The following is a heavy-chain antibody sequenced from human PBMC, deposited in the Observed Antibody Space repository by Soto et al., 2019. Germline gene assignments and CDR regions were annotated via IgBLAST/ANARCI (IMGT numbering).Heavy chain of an antibody. D-gene: IGHD3-3*01. Sequence: GGSLRLSCAASGFTFSSYTMNWVRQSPGKGLEWVSSISGSSDYIYYADSVKGRFTISRDNAKNSLYLQMNSLRDEETALYYCARASHYDFWSGYYRLGGMDVWGLGTTVTVSS. CDR3: ARASHYDFWSGYYRLGGMDV. V-gene: IGHV3-21*01. CDR1: GFTFSSYT. J-gene: IGHJ6*02. CDR2: ISGSSDYI.